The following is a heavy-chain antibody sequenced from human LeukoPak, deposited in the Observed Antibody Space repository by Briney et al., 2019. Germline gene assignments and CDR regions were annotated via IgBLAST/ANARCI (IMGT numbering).Heavy chain of an antibody. V-gene: IGHV1-18*01. J-gene: IGHJ4*02. D-gene: IGHD2-8*02. CDR3: ARDPRVYCTGGTCFPPLEF. Sequence: ASVKVSCKASGYTFTSYGISWVRQAPGQGLEWMGWISGYNDNTIYPQKFQDRVTVTIDTSTSTAYMELRGLRSDDTAVYYCARDPRVYCTGGTCFPPLEFWGQGTLVTVSS. CDR1: GYTFTSYG. CDR2: ISGYNDNT.